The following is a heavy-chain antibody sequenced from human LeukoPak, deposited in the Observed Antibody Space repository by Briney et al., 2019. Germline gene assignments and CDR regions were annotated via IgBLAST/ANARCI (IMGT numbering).Heavy chain of an antibody. CDR2: ISCNSGSI. CDR3: AKGVAAGYYYYMDV. V-gene: IGHV3-9*01. D-gene: IGHD6-13*01. CDR1: GFTFDDYA. Sequence: PGRSLRLSCAASGFTFDDYAMHWVRQAQGQGLERVSGISCNSGSIGYADSVKGRFTISRDNAKNSLYLQMNSLRAEDTALYYCAKGVAAGYYYYMDVWGKGTTVTVSS. J-gene: IGHJ6*03.